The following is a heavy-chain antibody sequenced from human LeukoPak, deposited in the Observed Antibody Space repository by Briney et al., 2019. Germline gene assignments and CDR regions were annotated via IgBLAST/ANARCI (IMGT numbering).Heavy chain of an antibody. D-gene: IGHD1-20*01. CDR3: ARGGITGTTRGPTRLNDAFDI. J-gene: IGHJ3*02. CDR1: GYTFTGYY. CDR2: INPNSGGT. V-gene: IGHV1-2*04. Sequence: ASVKVSCTASGYTFTGYYMHWVRQAPGQGLEWMGWINPNSGGTNYAQKFQGWVTMTRDTSISTAYMELSRLRSDDTAVYYCARGGITGTTRGPTRLNDAFDIWGQGTMVTVSS.